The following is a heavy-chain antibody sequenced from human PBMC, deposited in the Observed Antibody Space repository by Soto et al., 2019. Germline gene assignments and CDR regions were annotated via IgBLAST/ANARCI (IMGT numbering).Heavy chain of an antibody. V-gene: IGHV3-30-3*01. CDR2: ISYDGSNK. CDR1: GFTFSSYA. CDR3: ARDDIVVVPAAAADSGHLNPSEQNYYYYGMDV. Sequence: GGSLRLSCAASGFTFSSYAMHWVRQAPGKGLEWVAVISYDGSNKYYADSVKGRFTISRDNSKNTLYLQMNSLRAEDTAVYYCARDDIVVVPAAAADSGHLNPSEQNYYYYGMDVWGQGTTVTVSS. D-gene: IGHD2-2*01. J-gene: IGHJ6*02.